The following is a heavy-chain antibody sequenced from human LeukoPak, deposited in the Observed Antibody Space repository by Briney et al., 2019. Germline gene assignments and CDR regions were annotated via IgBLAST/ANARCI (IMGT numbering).Heavy chain of an antibody. J-gene: IGHJ5*02. CDR1: GYSISSGYY. CDR2: LYHSGTT. V-gene: IGHV4-38-2*01. D-gene: IGHD3-10*01. CDR3: ARGSNNYYGSGSYSNWFDP. Sequence: SETLSLTCAVSGYSISSGYYWGWIRQPPGKGLEWIGSLYHSGTTYYNPSLKSRVTISVDRSKNQFSLKLAAVTAADTALYYCARGSNNYYGSGSYSNWFDPWGQGTLVTVSS.